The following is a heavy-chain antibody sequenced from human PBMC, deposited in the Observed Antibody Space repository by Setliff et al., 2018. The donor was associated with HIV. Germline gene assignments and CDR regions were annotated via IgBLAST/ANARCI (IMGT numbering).Heavy chain of an antibody. CDR2: IKQDGSEI. Sequence: GGSLRLSCAASGFTFSNYWMDWVRQAPGKGLEWVATIKQDGSEIYYMDSVKGRFTISRDNARTSLFLEMRSLRDEDTAVYYCAKGFSRVVAVISDYWGLGTLVTVSS. CDR3: AKGFSRVVAVISDY. CDR1: GFTFSNYW. D-gene: IGHD3-22*01. V-gene: IGHV3-7*03. J-gene: IGHJ4*02.